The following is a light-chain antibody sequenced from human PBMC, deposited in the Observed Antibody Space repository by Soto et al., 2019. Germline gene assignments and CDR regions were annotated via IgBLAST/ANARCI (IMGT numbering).Light chain of an antibody. CDR1: QSVRSNY. J-gene: IGKJ4*01. V-gene: IGKV3-20*01. CDR3: QQYASSPLT. Sequence: EIVLTQSPGTLSLSSGERATLSCRASQSVRSNYLAWYQQKPGQALRLLIDGASSRATGIPDRFGGSGSVTDFNLTISSLQPEDFAEYYYQQYASSPLTFGGGTKVEIK. CDR2: GAS.